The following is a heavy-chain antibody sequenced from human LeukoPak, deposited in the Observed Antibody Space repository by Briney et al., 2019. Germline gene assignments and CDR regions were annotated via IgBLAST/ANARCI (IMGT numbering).Heavy chain of an antibody. V-gene: IGHV3-23*01. D-gene: IGHD2-8*01. CDR2: ISRNGGST. Sequence: GGSLRLSCAASGFTFSSYAMSWVRQAPGKGLEWVSAISRNGGSTYYADSVKGRFTISRDNSKNTLYLQMNSLRAEDTAVYYCAKDLRGNGYYMDVWGKGTTVTVSS. CDR3: AKDLRGNGYYMDV. J-gene: IGHJ6*03. CDR1: GFTFSSYA.